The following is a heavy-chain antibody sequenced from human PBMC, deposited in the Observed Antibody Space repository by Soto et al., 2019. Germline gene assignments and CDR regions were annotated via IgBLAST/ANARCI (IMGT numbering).Heavy chain of an antibody. V-gene: IGHV3-23*01. J-gene: IGHJ4*02. D-gene: IGHD6-19*01. CDR1: GFTFSSYA. CDR3: AKCRSGWYHPFDY. CDR2: ISGSGGST. Sequence: EVQLLESGGGLVQPGGSLRLSCAASGFTFSSYAMSWVRQAPGKGLEWVSAISGSGGSTYYADSVKGRFTISRDNSMITLYLPMNSVRAEDTAVYYCAKCRSGWYHPFDYWGQGTLVTVAS.